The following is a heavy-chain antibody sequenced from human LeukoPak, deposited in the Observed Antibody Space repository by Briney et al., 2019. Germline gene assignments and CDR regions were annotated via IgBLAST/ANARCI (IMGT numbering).Heavy chain of an antibody. CDR1: GGSISSGGYY. CDR3: ARVTLGIAAAGTYYFDY. D-gene: IGHD6-13*01. Sequence: PSQTLSLTGTVSGGSISSGGYYWSWIRQPPGKGLEWIGYIYHSGSTYYNPSLKSRVTISVDRSKNQFSLKLSSVTAADTAVYYCARVTLGIAAAGTYYFDYWGQGTLVTVSS. V-gene: IGHV4-30-2*01. J-gene: IGHJ4*02. CDR2: IYHSGST.